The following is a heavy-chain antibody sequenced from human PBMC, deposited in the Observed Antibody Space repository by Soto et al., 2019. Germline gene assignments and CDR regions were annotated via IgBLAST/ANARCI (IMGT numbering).Heavy chain of an antibody. CDR2: ISPYTGNT. CDR1: GYTFSSYG. D-gene: IGHD3-10*01. J-gene: IGHJ4*02. Sequence: QDQLVQSGAEVKKPGASVKVSCKSSGYTFSSYGISWVRQAPGQGLEWMGWISPYTGNTNYAQKVQGRVTMTADTTTRTGYMELRSLRSDDTAVYYCARRRAGGYFDYWGQGTLVTVSS. V-gene: IGHV1-18*01. CDR3: ARRRAGGYFDY.